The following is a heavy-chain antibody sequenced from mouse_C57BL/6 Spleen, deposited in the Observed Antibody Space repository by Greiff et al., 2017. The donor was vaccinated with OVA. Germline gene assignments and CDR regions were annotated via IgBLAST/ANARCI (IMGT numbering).Heavy chain of an antibody. CDR1: GYTFTSYW. CDR3: ARDSKYAYYAMDY. D-gene: IGHD2-5*01. Sequence: VQLQQSGADLAKPGASVKLSCKASGYTFTSYWMHWVHQRPGQGLEWIGYINLSSGYTKYNQKFKDKATLTADKSSNTDYMQLSSLTYEDSAVYYCARDSKYAYYAMDYWGQGTSVTVSS. J-gene: IGHJ4*01. V-gene: IGHV1-7*01. CDR2: INLSSGYT.